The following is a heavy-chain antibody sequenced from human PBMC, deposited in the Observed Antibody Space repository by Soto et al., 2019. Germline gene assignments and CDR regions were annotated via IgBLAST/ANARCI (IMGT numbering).Heavy chain of an antibody. CDR2: MYYGGRT. V-gene: IGHV4-59*08. CDR3: ARGTPSPLIVRSSRGPWFDP. D-gene: IGHD2-15*01. CDR1: GGSISSYY. J-gene: IGHJ5*02. Sequence: SETLSITCTVSGGSISSYYWSWIRQPPGKGLEWIGYMYYGGRTNCNPSLKSRVTISVDTSKMQVSLKLSSVTAADTAVYFCARGTPSPLIVRSSRGPWFDPWGQGTLVTVSS.